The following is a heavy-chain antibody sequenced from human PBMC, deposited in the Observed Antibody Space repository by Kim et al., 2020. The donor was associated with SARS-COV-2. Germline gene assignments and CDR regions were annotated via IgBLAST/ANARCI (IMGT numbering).Heavy chain of an antibody. Sequence: GGSLRLSCEASGFAFSGSAMHWVRRAPGGGLEWVAIISYDGDRKYYADSVKGRFSISRDNSKNTVFLQLNSLRFDDRGIYYCARDFASVYGSPSLHYWG. J-gene: IGHJ4*01. CDR1: GFAFSGSA. D-gene: IGHD2-8*01. CDR2: ISYDGDRK. CDR3: ARDFASVYGSPSLHY. V-gene: IGHV3-30-3*01.